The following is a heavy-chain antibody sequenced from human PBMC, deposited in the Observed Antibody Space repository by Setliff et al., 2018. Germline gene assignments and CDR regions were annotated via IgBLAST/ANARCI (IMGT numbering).Heavy chain of an antibody. D-gene: IGHD3-3*01. Sequence: GGPLRLSCAASGFTFSSYAMSWVRQAPGKGLEWVSAISGSGGSTYYADSVKGRFTISRDNAKNTLDLQMNSLGAEDTAVYYCAKGSGVDLKDYNGMDVWGQGTTVTVSS. CDR3: AKGSGVDLKDYNGMDV. CDR1: GFTFSSYA. J-gene: IGHJ6*02. CDR2: ISGSGGST. V-gene: IGHV3-23*01.